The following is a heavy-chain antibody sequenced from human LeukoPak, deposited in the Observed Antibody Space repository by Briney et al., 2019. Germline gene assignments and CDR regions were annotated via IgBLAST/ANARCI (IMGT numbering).Heavy chain of an antibody. V-gene: IGHV3-64*01. CDR3: AREVDGSGTFDY. Sequence: GGSLRLSCAASGFAFSSCTMHWVRQAPGKRLEYVSAINSNGGSTYYANSVKGRFTISRDNSKNTLYLHMGSLRAEDMAVYYCAREVDGSGTFDYRGQGALVTVSS. CDR1: GFAFSSCT. J-gene: IGHJ4*02. CDR2: INSNGGST. D-gene: IGHD3-10*01.